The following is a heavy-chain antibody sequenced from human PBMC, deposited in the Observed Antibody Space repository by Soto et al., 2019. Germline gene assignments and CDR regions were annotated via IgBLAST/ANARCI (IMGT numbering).Heavy chain of an antibody. CDR1: GGSISSGGYY. J-gene: IGHJ4*02. CDR2: IYYSGST. V-gene: IGHV4-31*03. D-gene: IGHD3-10*01. Sequence: QVQLQESGPGLVKPSQTLSLTCTVSGGSISSGGYYWSWIRQHPGKGLEWIGYIYYSGSTYYNPSLKRGVTISVDTSKNQFSLKLSAVAAADTAGYYCARDDGSGSYRPGSLDYWGQGTLVTVSS. CDR3: ARDDGSGSYRPGSLDY.